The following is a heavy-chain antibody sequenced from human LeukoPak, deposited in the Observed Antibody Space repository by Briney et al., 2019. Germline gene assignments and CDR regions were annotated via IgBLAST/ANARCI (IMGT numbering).Heavy chain of an antibody. V-gene: IGHV4-34*01. CDR2: ISHSGST. D-gene: IGHD5-12*01. Sequence: SETLSLTCAVSGGSFSGYCWSWIRQPPGKGLEWIGEISHSGSTNYSPSLKSRVTISVDTSKNQFSLNLSSVTAADTAVYYCARALVRATMVWYFDLWGRGTLVTVSS. J-gene: IGHJ2*01. CDR1: GGSFSGYC. CDR3: ARALVRATMVWYFDL.